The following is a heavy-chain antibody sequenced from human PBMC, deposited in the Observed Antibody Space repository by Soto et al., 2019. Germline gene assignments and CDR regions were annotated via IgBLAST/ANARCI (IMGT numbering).Heavy chain of an antibody. Sequence: EVQLVESGGGLVKPGGSLRLSCAASGFTFSSYSRNWVRQAPGKGLEWVSSISSSSSYIYYADSVKGRFTISRDNAKNSLYLQMNSLRAEDTAVYYCAREPDTAMGRPFDYWGQGTLVTVSS. V-gene: IGHV3-21*01. CDR1: GFTFSSYS. D-gene: IGHD5-18*01. J-gene: IGHJ4*02. CDR2: ISSSSSYI. CDR3: AREPDTAMGRPFDY.